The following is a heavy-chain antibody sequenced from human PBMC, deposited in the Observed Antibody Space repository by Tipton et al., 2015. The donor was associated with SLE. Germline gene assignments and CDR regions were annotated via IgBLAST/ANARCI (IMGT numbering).Heavy chain of an antibody. V-gene: IGHV3-9*01. CDR3: ATRDRYYYGSGMDH. D-gene: IGHD3-10*01. CDR1: GFIFGDYA. CDR2: TSWNSDNT. J-gene: IGHJ4*02. Sequence: RSLRLSCAASGFIFGDYAMHWVRQAPGKGLEWVSSTSWNSDNTGYADSVKGRFTISRDNAKNTLYLQVNSLRVEDTAVFYCATRDRYYYGSGMDHWGQGTLVTVSS.